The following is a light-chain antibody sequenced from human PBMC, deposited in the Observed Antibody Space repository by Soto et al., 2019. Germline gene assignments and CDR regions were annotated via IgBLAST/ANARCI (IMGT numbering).Light chain of an antibody. CDR3: QQYNNWPQIT. Sequence: EIVMTQSPLTLPVTPGEPASISCRSSQSLLYNNTRNLAWYQQTPGQAPRLLIYGASTRATGIPARFSGSGSGTEFTLTISSLQSEDFAVYYCQQYNNWPQITFGQGTRLEIK. CDR1: QSLLYNNTRN. CDR2: GAS. V-gene: IGKV3-15*01. J-gene: IGKJ5*01.